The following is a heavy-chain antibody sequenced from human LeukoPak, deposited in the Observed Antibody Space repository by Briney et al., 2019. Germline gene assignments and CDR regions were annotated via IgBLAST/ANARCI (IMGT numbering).Heavy chain of an antibody. J-gene: IGHJ4*02. Sequence: SETLSLTCTVSGGSISSSSYYWGWIRQPPGKGLEWIGSIYYSGSTYYNPSLKSRVTISVDTSKNQFSLKLSSVTAADTAVYYCAQTYYDILTGHAPVGYWGQGTLVTVSS. V-gene: IGHV4-39*01. CDR2: IYYSGST. CDR3: AQTYYDILTGHAPVGY. CDR1: GGSISSSSYY. D-gene: IGHD3-9*01.